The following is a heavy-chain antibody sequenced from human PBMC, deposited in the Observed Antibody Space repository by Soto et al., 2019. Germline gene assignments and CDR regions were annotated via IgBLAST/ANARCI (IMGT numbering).Heavy chain of an antibody. V-gene: IGHV3-48*01. CDR2: ISSSSSTI. D-gene: IGHD4-17*01. CDR3: ARAKHAYGDYDGIDY. CDR1: GFTFSTYS. J-gene: IGHJ4*02. Sequence: GGSLRLSCASSGFTFSTYSMNLVRQAPGKGLEWVSYISSSSSTIYYADSVKGRFTISRDNAKNSLYLQMNSLRAEDTAVYYCARAKHAYGDYDGIDYWGQGTLVTVSS.